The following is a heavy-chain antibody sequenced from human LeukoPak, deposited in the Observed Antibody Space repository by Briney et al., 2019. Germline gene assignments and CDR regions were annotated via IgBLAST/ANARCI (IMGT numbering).Heavy chain of an antibody. Sequence: ASVKVSCKASGYTFTDYYIHWVRQAPGQGPEWMAWINPKNGDTAYAQRFQGRVTVTRDTSISTAYMDLSSLTSDDTAVYYCAREQFYGTVVVPSDIPPRIGYWGQGTLVTVSS. V-gene: IGHV1-2*02. CDR1: GYTFTDYY. CDR2: INPKNGDT. J-gene: IGHJ4*02. D-gene: IGHD2-2*01. CDR3: AREQFYGTVVVPSDIPPRIGY.